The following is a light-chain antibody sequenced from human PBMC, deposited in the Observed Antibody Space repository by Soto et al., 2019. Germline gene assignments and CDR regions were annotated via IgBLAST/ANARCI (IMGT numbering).Light chain of an antibody. CDR3: HQYGSSRWT. CDR2: GAS. J-gene: IGKJ1*01. CDR1: QSISSSY. V-gene: IGKV3-20*01. Sequence: EIVLTQSPGTLSLSPGERATLSCRASQSISSSYLAWYQQKPGQAPRLLIYGASSRATSIPDRFSGSGSGTDFTLTIIRLEPEDFAVYYCHQYGSSRWTFGQATKVEIK.